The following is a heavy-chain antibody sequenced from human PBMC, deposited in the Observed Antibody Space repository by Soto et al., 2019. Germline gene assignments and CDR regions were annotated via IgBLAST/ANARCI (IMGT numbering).Heavy chain of an antibody. CDR2: TRDKSDSYST. Sequence: EVQLVESGGGLVQPGGSLRLSCEASGFTFSDHYMDWVRQAPGKGLEWVGRTRDKSDSYSTEYAASVKGRFIISRDYLRNSLYLQMNRLNTEDTAVYYCASSVGSFGGGGCYHGYWGQGPLVTVSS. D-gene: IGHD2-15*01. CDR3: ASSVGSFGGGGCYHGY. J-gene: IGHJ4*02. CDR1: GFTFSDHY. V-gene: IGHV3-72*01.